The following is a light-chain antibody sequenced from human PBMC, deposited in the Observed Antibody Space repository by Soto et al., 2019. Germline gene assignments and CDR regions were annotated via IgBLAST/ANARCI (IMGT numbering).Light chain of an antibody. V-gene: IGKV3-20*01. Sequence: EIVLTQSPGTLSLSPGERATLSCRASQSVSSSYLAWYQQKPRQAAMLLIYGASSRATGIPDRFSGSGSGTEFTLTISRMEAEDVGGYYCQKYGSAGYPFGLGTKLEIK. CDR3: QKYGSAGYP. CDR2: GAS. CDR1: QSVSSSY. J-gene: IGKJ2*01.